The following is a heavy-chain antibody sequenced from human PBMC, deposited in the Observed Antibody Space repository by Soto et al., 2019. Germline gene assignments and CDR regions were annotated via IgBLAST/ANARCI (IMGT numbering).Heavy chain of an antibody. CDR2: ISAHNGDT. CDR3: ATEPIYYNDGSGYYPLGH. V-gene: IGHV1-18*04. CDR1: GYSFATYG. Sequence: ASVKVSCKASGYSFATYGFSWVRQAPGQGLECVGWISAHNGDTHYSQKFQGRVTLTTDTSTNAGYMELRSLTSDDTAVYFCATEPIYYNDGSGYYPLGHWGQGTLVTVSS. J-gene: IGHJ4*02. D-gene: IGHD3-22*01.